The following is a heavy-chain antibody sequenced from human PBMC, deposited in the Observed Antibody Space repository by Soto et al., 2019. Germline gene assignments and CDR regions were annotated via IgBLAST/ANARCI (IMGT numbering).Heavy chain of an antibody. J-gene: IGHJ4*02. CDR2: ISYDGSNK. V-gene: IGHV3-30*18. CDR3: AKEAWHSSGWYTFDY. D-gene: IGHD6-19*01. Sequence: GGSLRLSCAASGFTFSSYGMHWVRQAPGKGLEWVAVISYDGSNKYYADSVKGRFTISRDNSKNTLYLQMNSLRAEDTAVYYCAKEAWHSSGWYTFDYWGQGTLVTVSS. CDR1: GFTFSSYG.